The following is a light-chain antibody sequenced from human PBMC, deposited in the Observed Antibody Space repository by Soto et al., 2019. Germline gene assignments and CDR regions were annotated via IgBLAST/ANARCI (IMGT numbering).Light chain of an antibody. CDR3: QQYGSSPYT. CDR2: GPS. Sequence: EIVLTQSPGTLSLSPGERATLSCRASQSVTSSCLAWYQQKPGQAPRLLISGPSRRYTGIPDKFSGSESGTDFTLTITRLEPEDFAVYYCQQYGSSPYTLGHGTKLEIK. J-gene: IGKJ2*01. V-gene: IGKV3-20*01. CDR1: QSVTSSC.